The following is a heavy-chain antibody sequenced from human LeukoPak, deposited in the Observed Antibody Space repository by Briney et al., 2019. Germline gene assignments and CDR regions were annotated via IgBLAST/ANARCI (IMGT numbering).Heavy chain of an antibody. V-gene: IGHV1-18*01. J-gene: IGHJ4*02. D-gene: IGHD3-22*01. Sequence: ASVKASCKASGYTFTSYYVSWVRQAPGQGLEWMGWISGYNGKTNYAQRLQGRVTMTTDTSTSTAYMELRSLRSDDTAVYYCARVRDFYDSSAYLSNFDYWGQGTLVTVSS. CDR1: GYTFTSYY. CDR3: ARVRDFYDSSAYLSNFDY. CDR2: ISGYNGKT.